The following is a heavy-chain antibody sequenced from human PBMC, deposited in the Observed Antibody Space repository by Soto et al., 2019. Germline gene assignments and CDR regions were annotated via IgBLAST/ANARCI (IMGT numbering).Heavy chain of an antibody. CDR3: ARGVQDIVVVPAARYYYYGMDV. CDR1: GGTFSSYA. D-gene: IGHD2-2*01. CDR2: IIPIFGTA. J-gene: IGHJ6*02. Sequence: QVQLVQSGAEVKKPGSSVKVSCKASGGTFSSYAISWVRQAPGQGLEWMGGIIPIFGTANYAQKFQGRVTITADESTSTAYMELSSLRSEDTAMYYCARGVQDIVVVPAARYYYYGMDVWGQGTTVTVSS. V-gene: IGHV1-69*01.